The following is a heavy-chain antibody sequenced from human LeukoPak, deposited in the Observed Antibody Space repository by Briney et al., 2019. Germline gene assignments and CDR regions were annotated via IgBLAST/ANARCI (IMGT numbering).Heavy chain of an antibody. D-gene: IGHD2-21*01. CDR2: INPSGGST. V-gene: IGHV1-46*01. Sequence: ASVKVSCKASGYTFTSYYMHWVRQAPGQGLEWMGIINPSGGSTSYAQKFQGRVTMTRDTSTSTVYMELSSLRSEDTAVYYCARDRGDFTSYYYMDVWGKGTTVTISS. CDR1: GYTFTSYY. CDR3: ARDRGDFTSYYYMDV. J-gene: IGHJ6*03.